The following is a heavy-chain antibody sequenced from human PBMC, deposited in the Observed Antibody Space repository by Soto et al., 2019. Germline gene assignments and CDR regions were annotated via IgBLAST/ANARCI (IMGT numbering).Heavy chain of an antibody. D-gene: IGHD2-21*01. CDR1: GFTFSSYS. J-gene: IGHJ4*02. V-gene: IGHV3-48*01. CDR2: ISSSSSTI. CDR3: ARANFYCSPGDFEH. Sequence: EVQLVESGGGLVQPGGSLRLSCAASGFTFSSYSMNWVRQAPGKGLEWVSYISSSSSTIYYADSVKGRFTISRDNAKNSLYLQINSLRAQDTAVYYFARANFYCSPGDFEHRGQGTLVTVSS.